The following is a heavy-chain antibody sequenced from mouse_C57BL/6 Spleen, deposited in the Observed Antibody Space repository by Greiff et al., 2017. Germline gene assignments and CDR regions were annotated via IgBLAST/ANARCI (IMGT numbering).Heavy chain of an antibody. CDR1: GFTFSDYG. Sequence: EVMLVESGGGLVKPGGSLKLSCAASGFTFSDYGMHWVRQAPEKGLEWVAYISRGSSSIYYADTVKGRFTISRDNAKNTLFLQMTNLRSEDTAMYYCARPYDYDWFAYWGQGTLVTVSA. V-gene: IGHV5-17*01. CDR2: ISRGSSSI. CDR3: ARPYDYDWFAY. J-gene: IGHJ3*01. D-gene: IGHD2-4*01.